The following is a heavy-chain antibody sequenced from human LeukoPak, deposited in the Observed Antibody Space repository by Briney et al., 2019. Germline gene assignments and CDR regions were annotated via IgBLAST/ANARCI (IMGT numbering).Heavy chain of an antibody. CDR2: TRNKANSYTT. CDR3: ARDKDFHYDFWSGYYTGYFDY. J-gene: IGHJ4*02. D-gene: IGHD3-3*01. CDR1: GFTFSDHY. V-gene: IGHV3-72*01. Sequence: EGSLRLSCAASGFTFSDHYMDWVRQAPGKGLEWVGRTRNKANSYTTEYAASVKGRFTISRDDSKNSLYLQMNSLRAEDTAVYYCARDKDFHYDFWSGYYTGYFDYWGQGTLVTVSS.